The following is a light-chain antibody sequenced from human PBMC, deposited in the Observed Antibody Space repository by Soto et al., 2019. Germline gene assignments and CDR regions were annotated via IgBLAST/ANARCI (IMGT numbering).Light chain of an antibody. CDR2: GAS. Sequence: EIVLPQSPGTLSLSPGERATLSCRASQSVGSTYLAWYQQKPGQAPRLLIFGASSRATGIPDRFSGSGSGTDFTLTISRLEPEDFAVYYCQQYSSSPSITFGQGTRLEIK. V-gene: IGKV3-20*01. CDR3: QQYSSSPSIT. J-gene: IGKJ5*01. CDR1: QSVGSTY.